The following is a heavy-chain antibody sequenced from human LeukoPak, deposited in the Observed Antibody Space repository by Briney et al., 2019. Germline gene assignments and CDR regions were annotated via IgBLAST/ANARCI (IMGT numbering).Heavy chain of an antibody. V-gene: IGHV4-39*07. Sequence: SETLSLTCTVSGGSISSSSYYWGWIRQPPGKGLEWIGSIYYSGSTYYNPSLKSRVTISVDTSKNQFSLKLSSVTAADTAVYYCARGDGVQRGFGELLGYFDYWGQGTLVTVSS. CDR3: ARGDGVQRGFGELLGYFDY. D-gene: IGHD3-10*01. J-gene: IGHJ4*02. CDR1: GGSISSSSYY. CDR2: IYYSGST.